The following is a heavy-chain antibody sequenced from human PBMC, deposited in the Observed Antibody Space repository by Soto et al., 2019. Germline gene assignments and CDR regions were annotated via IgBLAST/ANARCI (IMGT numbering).Heavy chain of an antibody. J-gene: IGHJ6*02. CDR3: ARDLNPATYHDFWSGYSNNYYYGMDV. V-gene: IGHV1-69*01. CDR1: GDPFSSYA. Sequence: GXAVKLSCEASGDPFSSYAISWVRRSPGQGLEWMGGIIPIFGTANYAQKFQGRVTITADESTSTAYMELSSLRSEDTAVYYCARDLNPATYHDFWSGYSNNYYYGMDVWGQRTTVTVSS. CDR2: IIPIFGTA. D-gene: IGHD3-3*01.